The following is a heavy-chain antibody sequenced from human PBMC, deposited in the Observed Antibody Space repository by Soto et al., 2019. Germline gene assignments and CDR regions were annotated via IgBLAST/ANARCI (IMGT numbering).Heavy chain of an antibody. D-gene: IGHD3-9*01. Sequence: QVQLVESGGGVVQPGRSLRLSCAASGFTFSSYAMHWVRQAPGKGLEWVAVISYDGSNKYYADYVKGRFTISRDNSKNTLYLQMNSLRAEDTAVYYCARDRRYFASFDYWGQGTLVTVSS. CDR3: ARDRRYFASFDY. CDR2: ISYDGSNK. V-gene: IGHV3-30-3*01. J-gene: IGHJ4*02. CDR1: GFTFSSYA.